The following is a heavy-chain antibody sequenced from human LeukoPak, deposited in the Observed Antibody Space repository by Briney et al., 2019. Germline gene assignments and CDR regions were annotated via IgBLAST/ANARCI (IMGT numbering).Heavy chain of an antibody. V-gene: IGHV3-74*01. Sequence: GGSLRLSCAASGFTFSSYWMHSVRQTPGKGLVWVSRIDRDGNITSYADSVKGRFTISRDNAKNTLYLQMNSLRAEDTAVYYCARISYDSSGYSDYWGQGTLVTVSS. J-gene: IGHJ4*02. CDR3: ARISYDSSGYSDY. CDR2: IDRDGNIT. D-gene: IGHD3-22*01. CDR1: GFTFSSYW.